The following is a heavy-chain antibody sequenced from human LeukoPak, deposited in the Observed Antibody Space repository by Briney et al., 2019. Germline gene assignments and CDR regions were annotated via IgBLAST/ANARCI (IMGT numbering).Heavy chain of an antibody. Sequence: GGSLRLSCAASGFTFSSYAMSWVRQAPGKGLEWVSAISGSGGSTYYTDSVKGRFTISRDNSKNTLYLQMNSLRAEDTAVYYCAKAVGSSWYHDYWGQGTLVTVSS. V-gene: IGHV3-23*01. CDR3: AKAVGSSWYHDY. J-gene: IGHJ4*02. D-gene: IGHD6-13*01. CDR1: GFTFSSYA. CDR2: ISGSGGST.